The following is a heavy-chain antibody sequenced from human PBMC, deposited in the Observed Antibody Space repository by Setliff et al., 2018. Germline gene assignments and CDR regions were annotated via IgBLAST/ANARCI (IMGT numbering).Heavy chain of an antibody. V-gene: IGHV4-59*02. Sequence: SETLSLTCTVSGVSVASHYWSWIRQAPGTGLEWIAYVHDNGETNQNPSLKSRVTISVDTSKNQFSLNLSSVTAADTAVYFCARDNTIVGATDYWGQGTLVTVSS. CDR2: VHDNGET. D-gene: IGHD1-26*01. CDR3: ARDNTIVGATDY. CDR1: GVSVASHY. J-gene: IGHJ4*02.